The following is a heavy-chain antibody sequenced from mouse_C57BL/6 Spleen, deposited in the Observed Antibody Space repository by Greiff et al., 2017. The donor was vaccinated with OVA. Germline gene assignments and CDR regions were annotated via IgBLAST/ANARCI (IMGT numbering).Heavy chain of an antibody. CDR3: AREVYGSSYFDY. V-gene: IGHV1-59*01. D-gene: IGHD1-1*01. Sequence: VQLQQSVAELVRPGTSVKLSCKASGYTFTSYWMHWVKQRPGQGLEWIGVIDPSDSYTNYNQKFKGKATLTVDTSSSTAYMQLSSLTSEDSAVYYCAREVYGSSYFDYWGQGTTLTVSS. J-gene: IGHJ2*01. CDR1: GYTFTSYW. CDR2: IDPSDSYT.